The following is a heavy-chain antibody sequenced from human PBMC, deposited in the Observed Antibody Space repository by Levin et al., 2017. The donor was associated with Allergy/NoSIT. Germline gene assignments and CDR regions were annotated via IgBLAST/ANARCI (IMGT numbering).Heavy chain of an antibody. V-gene: IGHV3-30*02. Sequence: GGSLRLSCATSGFSFTSFGTHWLRQAPGKGLEMIRLNAESVKGRFDISRDTSNNLLVLEMTNLRLEDTAVYYCAAVSGGAFGYFDYWGQGVQVTVS. CDR2: IR. D-gene: IGHD2-15*01. J-gene: IGHJ4*02. CDR1: GFSFTSFG. CDR3: AAVSGGAFGYFDY.